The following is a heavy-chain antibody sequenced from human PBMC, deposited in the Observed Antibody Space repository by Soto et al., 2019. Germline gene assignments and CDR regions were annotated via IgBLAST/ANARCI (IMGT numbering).Heavy chain of an antibody. Sequence: ASVKVSCKASGYTFTSYDINWVRQATGQGLEWMGWMNPNSGNTGYAQKFQGRVTMTRNTSISTAYMELSGLRSEDTAVYYCAVRHYCSGGSCYEDDAFDIWGQGTMVTVSS. CDR1: GYTFTSYD. J-gene: IGHJ3*02. D-gene: IGHD2-15*01. CDR2: MNPNSGNT. CDR3: AVRHYCSGGSCYEDDAFDI. V-gene: IGHV1-8*01.